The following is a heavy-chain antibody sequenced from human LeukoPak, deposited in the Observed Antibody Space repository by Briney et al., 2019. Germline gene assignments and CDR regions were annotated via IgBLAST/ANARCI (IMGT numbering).Heavy chain of an antibody. Sequence: SQTLSLTCTVSGGSISSVSYYWSWIRQPAGKGLEWIGRIYTSGSTNYNPSLKSRVTISVDTSKNQFSLKLSSVTAADTAVYYCARRRRLKNPGGDAFDIWGQGTVVIVSS. CDR1: GGSISSVSYY. J-gene: IGHJ3*02. CDR3: ARRRRLKNPGGDAFDI. V-gene: IGHV4-61*02. D-gene: IGHD2/OR15-2a*01. CDR2: IYTSGST.